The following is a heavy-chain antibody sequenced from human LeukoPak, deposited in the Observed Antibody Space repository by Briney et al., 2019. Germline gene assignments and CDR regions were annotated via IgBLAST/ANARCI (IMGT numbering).Heavy chain of an antibody. J-gene: IGHJ4*02. D-gene: IGHD6-13*01. Sequence: GGSLRLSCAASGFTFSSYWMHWVRPAPGKGLVWVSRIHSDGSTTSYADSVKGRFTISRDNANNTLYLQMNSLRAEDTAVYYCAGGGSTRADYWGQGTLVTVSS. CDR1: GFTFSSYW. CDR2: IHSDGSTT. V-gene: IGHV3-74*01. CDR3: AGGGSTRADY.